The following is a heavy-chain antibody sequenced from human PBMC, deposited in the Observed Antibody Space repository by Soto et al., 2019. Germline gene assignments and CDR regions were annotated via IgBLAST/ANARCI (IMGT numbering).Heavy chain of an antibody. J-gene: IGHJ4*02. D-gene: IGHD5-18*01. V-gene: IGHV3-21*06. CDR3: ARDLLEGYGHARQPDY. CDR2: ITSSSTYI. Sequence: PGGSLRLSCVASGFTFSAYSMSWVRQAPGQGLEWVSSITSSSTYIYYTRSVEGRFTISRDDAKNSLHLQMNSLRAEDTAVYYCARDLLEGYGHARQPDYWGQGTLLTV. CDR1: GFTFSAYS.